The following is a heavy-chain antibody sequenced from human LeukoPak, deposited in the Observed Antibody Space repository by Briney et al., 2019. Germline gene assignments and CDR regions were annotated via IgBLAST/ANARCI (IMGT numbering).Heavy chain of an antibody. CDR3: ALGYCSGGDCYAKPYYFDH. D-gene: IGHD2-15*01. J-gene: IGHJ4*02. V-gene: IGHV3-23*01. Sequence: PGRSLRLSCAASGFTFRAYAMSWVRQAPGKGLEWVSLISASGDTTYYADSVKGRFTISRDNSRNTLYLQMSSLRAEDTAVYYCALGYCSGGDCYAKPYYFDHWAREPWSPSP. CDR1: GFTFRAYA. CDR2: ISASGDTT.